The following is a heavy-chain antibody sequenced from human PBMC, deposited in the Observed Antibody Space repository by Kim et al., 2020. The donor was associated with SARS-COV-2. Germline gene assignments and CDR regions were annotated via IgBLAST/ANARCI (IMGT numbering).Heavy chain of an antibody. CDR1: GFTFDDYA. CDR2: ISGDGGST. V-gene: IGHV3-43*02. D-gene: IGHD6-19*01. CDR3: AKDMAHIRIAVAGTMGPGYYYYGMDV. J-gene: IGHJ6*02. Sequence: GGSLRLSCAASGFTFDDYAMHWVRQAPGKGLEWVSLISGDGGSTYYADSVKGRFTISRDNSKNSLYLQMNSLRTEDTALYYCAKDMAHIRIAVAGTMGPGYYYYGMDVWGQGTTVTVSS.